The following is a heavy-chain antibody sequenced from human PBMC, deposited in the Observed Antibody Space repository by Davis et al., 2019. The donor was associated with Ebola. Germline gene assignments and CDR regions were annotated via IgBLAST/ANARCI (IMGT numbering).Heavy chain of an antibody. D-gene: IGHD6-19*01. CDR2: ISYDGSNK. V-gene: IGHV3-30-3*01. CDR1: GFTFSDYY. Sequence: GESLKISCAASGFTFSDYYMSWIRQAPGKGLEWVAVISYDGSNKYYADSVKGRFTISRDNSKNTLYLQMNSLRAEDTAVYYCARGGKLVGYSSGRNRRDYYYYGMDVWGQGTTVTVSS. J-gene: IGHJ6*02. CDR3: ARGGKLVGYSSGRNRRDYYYYGMDV.